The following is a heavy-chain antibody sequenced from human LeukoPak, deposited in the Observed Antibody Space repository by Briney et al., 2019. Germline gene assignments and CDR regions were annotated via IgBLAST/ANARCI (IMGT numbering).Heavy chain of an antibody. V-gene: IGHV4-39*07. CDR3: ARDSAYSGTYTPDVFDV. J-gene: IGHJ3*01. CDR1: GGSISSGGYY. Sequence: SQTLSLTCTVSGGSISSGGYYWGWIRQPPGKGLEWIASIHYSGTTYYNPSLDSRISTSVDTSKNQFSLRLSSVTAADTAVFYCARDSAYSGTYTPDVFDVWGQGTMVTVSS. D-gene: IGHD1-26*01. CDR2: IHYSGTT.